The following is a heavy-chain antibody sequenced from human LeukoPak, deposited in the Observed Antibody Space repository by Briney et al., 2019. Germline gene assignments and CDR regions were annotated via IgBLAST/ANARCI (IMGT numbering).Heavy chain of an antibody. CDR3: VTYYYGSGSYSYFDY. CDR2: IYYSGST. Sequence: SETLSLTCTVSGGSISSSSYYWGWIRQPPGKGLEWIGSIYYSGSTYHNPSLKSRVTISVDTSKNQSSLKLSSVTAADTAVYYCVTYYYGSGSYSYFDYWGQGTLVTVSS. D-gene: IGHD3-10*01. CDR1: GGSISSSSYY. V-gene: IGHV4-39*07. J-gene: IGHJ4*02.